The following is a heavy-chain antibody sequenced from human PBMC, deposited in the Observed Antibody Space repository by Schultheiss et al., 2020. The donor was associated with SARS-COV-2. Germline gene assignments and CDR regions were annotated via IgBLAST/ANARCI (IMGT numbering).Heavy chain of an antibody. J-gene: IGHJ5*02. Sequence: ASVKVSCKASGYTFTSYDINWVRQATGQGLEWMGWMNPNSGNTGYAQKFQGRVTMTRNTSISTAYMELRSLRSDDTAVYYCARQFGELFQTRDWFDPWGQGTLVTVSS. D-gene: IGHD3-10*01. CDR1: GYTFTSYD. CDR2: MNPNSGNT. CDR3: ARQFGELFQTRDWFDP. V-gene: IGHV1-8*01.